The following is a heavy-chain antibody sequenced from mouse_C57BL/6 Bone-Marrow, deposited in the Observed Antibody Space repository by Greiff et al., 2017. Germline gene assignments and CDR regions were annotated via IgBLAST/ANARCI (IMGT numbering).Heavy chain of an antibody. V-gene: IGHV1-69*01. Sequence: QVQLQQPGAELVMPGASVKLSCKASGYTFTSYWMHWVKQRPGQGLEWIGEIDPSDSYTNYNQKFKGKSTLTVDKSSSTAYMQLSSLTSEASAVYYCARRGKITTVVAHWYFDVWGTGTTVTVSS. J-gene: IGHJ1*03. D-gene: IGHD1-1*01. CDR1: GYTFTSYW. CDR3: ARRGKITTVVAHWYFDV. CDR2: IDPSDSYT.